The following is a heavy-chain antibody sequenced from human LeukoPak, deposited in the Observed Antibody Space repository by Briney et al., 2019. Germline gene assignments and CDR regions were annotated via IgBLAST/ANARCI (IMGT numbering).Heavy chain of an antibody. Sequence: PGGSLRLSCAASGFTFSSYEMNWVRQAPGKGLEWVSYISSSGSTIYYADSVKGRFTISRDNAKNSLYLQMNSLRAEDTAVYYCAREGPYCGGDCYRVGYHYYGVDVWGQGTTVTVSS. CDR3: AREGPYCGGDCYRVGYHYYGVDV. D-gene: IGHD2-21*02. V-gene: IGHV3-48*03. CDR2: ISSSGSTI. CDR1: GFTFSSYE. J-gene: IGHJ6*02.